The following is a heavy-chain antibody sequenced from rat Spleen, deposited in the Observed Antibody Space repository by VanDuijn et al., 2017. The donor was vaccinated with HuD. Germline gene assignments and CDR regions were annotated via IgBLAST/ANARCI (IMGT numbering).Heavy chain of an antibody. CDR1: GFTFSNYD. V-gene: IGHV5-7*01. CDR2: ISYDGSST. J-gene: IGHJ1*01. D-gene: IGHD1-4*01. Sequence: EVQLVESGGGLVQPGRSMKLSCAASGFTFSNYDMAWVRQAPKKGLEWVATISYDGSSTNYRDSVKGRFTISRDNAKSTLYLQMDSLRSEDTATYYCARQRVYYWYFDFWGPGTMVTVSS. CDR3: ARQRVYYWYFDF.